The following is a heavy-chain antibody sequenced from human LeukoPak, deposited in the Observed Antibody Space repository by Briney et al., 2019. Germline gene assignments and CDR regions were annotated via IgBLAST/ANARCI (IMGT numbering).Heavy chain of an antibody. V-gene: IGHV4-34*01. CDR1: GGSFSGYY. D-gene: IGHD3-22*01. CDR2: INHSGST. Sequence: PSETLSLTCAVSGGSFSGYYWSWIRQPPGKGLEWIGEINHSGSTNYNPSLKSRVTISVDTSKIQFALKLSSVTAADTAVYYCASFGYDSSPWGMDYWGQGTLVTVSS. CDR3: ASFGYDSSPWGMDY. J-gene: IGHJ4*02.